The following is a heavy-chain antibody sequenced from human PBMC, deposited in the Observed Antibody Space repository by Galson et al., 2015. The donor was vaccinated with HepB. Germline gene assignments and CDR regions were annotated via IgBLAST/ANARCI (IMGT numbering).Heavy chain of an antibody. D-gene: IGHD3-3*01. V-gene: IGHV3-21*01. Sequence: LRLSCAASGFTFSSYSMNWVRQAPGKGLEWVSSISSSSSYIYYADSVEGRFTISRDNAKNSLCLQMNSLRAEDTAVYYCARGGFTIFGVVHPTFFDYWGQGTLVTVSS. CDR2: ISSSSSYI. J-gene: IGHJ4*02. CDR3: ARGGFTIFGVVHPTFFDY. CDR1: GFTFSSYS.